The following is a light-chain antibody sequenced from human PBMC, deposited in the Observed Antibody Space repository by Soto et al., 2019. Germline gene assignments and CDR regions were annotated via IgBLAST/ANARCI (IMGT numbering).Light chain of an antibody. V-gene: IGKV3-15*01. CDR1: QSIANN. CDR3: QQYNDWPPLT. J-gene: IGKJ1*01. Sequence: EIVMTQAPASLSASPGERITLSCKASQSIANNLAWHQQKPGQAPRLLMYGASTRAADIPARFSGSGSGTEFSLTISSLQSEDFAIYYCQQYNDWPPLTFGQGTKVEIK. CDR2: GAS.